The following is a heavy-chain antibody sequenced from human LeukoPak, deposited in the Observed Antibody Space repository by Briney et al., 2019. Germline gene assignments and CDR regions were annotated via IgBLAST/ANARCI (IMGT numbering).Heavy chain of an antibody. CDR3: ASENYGSGSLNY. CDR2: IYYSGTT. J-gene: IGHJ4*02. V-gene: IGHV4-59*08. CDR1: GGSISGYY. Sequence: SQTLSLTCTFSGGSISGYYWTWIRQPPGKGLEWIGYIYYSGTTNYNPALESRVTISIDTSRNQFSLRLSSVTAADTAVYHCASENYGSGSLNYWGRGTLVTVSS. D-gene: IGHD3-10*01.